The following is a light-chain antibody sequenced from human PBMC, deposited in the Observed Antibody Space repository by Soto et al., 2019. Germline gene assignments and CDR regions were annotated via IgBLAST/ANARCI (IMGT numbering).Light chain of an antibody. V-gene: IGLV2-14*01. CDR3: FSYTSSGTYV. J-gene: IGLJ1*01. CDR2: EVS. Sequence: HSVRTQPASVSGSPGQSITISCTGTSSDVGNYKYVSWYQQHPGKAPKLMIYEVSNRPSGVSNRFSGSKSGNTASLTISGLQAEDETDYYCFSYTSSGTYVFGTGTKVTVL. CDR1: SSDVGNYKY.